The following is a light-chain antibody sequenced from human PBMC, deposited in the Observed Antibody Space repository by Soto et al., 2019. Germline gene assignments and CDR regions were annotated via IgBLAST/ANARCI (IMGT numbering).Light chain of an antibody. CDR1: HSVSSS. Sequence: ERVMTQSPGTLSVSPGERVTLSCRASHSVSSSLAWYQQKPGQAPRLLIHGASTRATGIPARFSGSGSGTEFTLTISSLQSEDFAVYYCQQYYDRPLTFGQGTKLEIK. V-gene: IGKV3-15*01. J-gene: IGKJ2*01. CDR3: QQYYDRPLT. CDR2: GAS.